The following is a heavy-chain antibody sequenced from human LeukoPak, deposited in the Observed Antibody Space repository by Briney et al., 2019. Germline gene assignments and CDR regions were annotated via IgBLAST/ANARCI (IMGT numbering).Heavy chain of an antibody. CDR2: IWYDGTNK. Sequence: PGKSLRLSCAASGFTFSNFAMHWVRQAPGKGVEWVANIWYDGTNKYYADSVKGRFIISKDNSQDTLSLQMNSRSADDTVVYYGVRDPRSGSYWITFDYWGKGTLVTVSS. J-gene: IGHJ4*02. D-gene: IGHD1-26*01. CDR1: GFTFSNFA. V-gene: IGHV3-33*01. CDR3: VRDPRSGSYWITFDY.